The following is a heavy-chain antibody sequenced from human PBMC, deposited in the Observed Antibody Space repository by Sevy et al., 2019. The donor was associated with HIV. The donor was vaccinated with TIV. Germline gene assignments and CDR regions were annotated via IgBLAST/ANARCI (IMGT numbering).Heavy chain of an antibody. CDR1: GFSLSTSGEG. CDR2: IYWNDDQ. J-gene: IGHJ1*01. Sequence: SGPTLVKPTQTLTLTCTFSGFSLSTSGEGVGWIRQPPGKALEWLALIYWNDDQRYSPSLKSRLTITKDTSRNQVVLTMTSMDPVDTATYYCAHRGGVHDYDSDGYYSRAQYFQYWGQGTLVTVSS. CDR3: AHRGGVHDYDSDGYYSRAQYFQY. V-gene: IGHV2-5*01. D-gene: IGHD3-22*01.